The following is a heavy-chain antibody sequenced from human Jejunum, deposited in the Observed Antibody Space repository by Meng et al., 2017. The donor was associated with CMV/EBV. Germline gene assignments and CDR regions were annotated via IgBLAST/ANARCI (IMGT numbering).Heavy chain of an antibody. CDR1: GFPLISYY. CDR3: ARNWGPIAY. J-gene: IGHJ4*02. D-gene: IGHD7-27*01. V-gene: IGHV3-11*01. Sequence: SCVASGFPLISYYMSLILQASGTGLECVSYLSSHVSSIYSADSVKGRFTVSRANANTSVYLQMNSLRAEDAAVYYCARNWGPIAYWGQGTLVTVSS. CDR2: LSSHVSSI.